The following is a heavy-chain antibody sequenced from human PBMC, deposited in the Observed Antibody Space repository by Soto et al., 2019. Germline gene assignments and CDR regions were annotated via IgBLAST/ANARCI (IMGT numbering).Heavy chain of an antibody. J-gene: IGHJ3*02. CDR3: ARGINYYDSGDDAFDI. CDR2: MNPNSGNT. Sequence: QVQLVQSGAEVKKPGASVKVSCKASGYTFTSYDINWVRQATGQGLEWMGWMNPNSGNTGYAQKFQGRVTMTRNTYISTAYMELSSLRSEDTAVYYCARGINYYDSGDDAFDIWGQGTMVTDSS. CDR1: GYTFTSYD. V-gene: IGHV1-8*01. D-gene: IGHD3-10*01.